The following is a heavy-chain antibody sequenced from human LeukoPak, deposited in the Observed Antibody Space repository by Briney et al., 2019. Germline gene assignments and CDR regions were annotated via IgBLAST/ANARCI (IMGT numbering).Heavy chain of an antibody. CDR1: GGSIIGGTYY. J-gene: IGHJ3*01. Sequence: PSETLSLTCAVSGGSIIGGTYYWAWIRQPPGKGLERVGSIFYTGHTFYNPSLKSRLSTSLDTSKNQFSLKLNSVTAADTAVYYCARNHFLGGAFDLWGQGTVVTVSS. CDR2: IFYTGHT. D-gene: IGHD1-14*01. CDR3: ARNHFLGGAFDL. V-gene: IGHV4-39*01.